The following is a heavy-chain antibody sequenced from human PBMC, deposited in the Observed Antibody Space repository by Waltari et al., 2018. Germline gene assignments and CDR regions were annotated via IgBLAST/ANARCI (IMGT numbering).Heavy chain of an antibody. CDR1: GGSISSHY. CDR2: IYYSGST. J-gene: IGHJ6*03. V-gene: IGHV4-59*11. D-gene: IGHD3-10*01. Sequence: QESGPGLVKPSETLSLTCTVSGGSISSHYWSWIRQPPGKGLEWIGYIYYSGSTNYNPSLKSRVTISVDTSKNQFSLKLSSVTAADTAVYYCARVTSGYGSGSQYYYYYYMDVWGKGTTVTVSS. CDR3: ARVTSGYGSGSQYYYYYYMDV.